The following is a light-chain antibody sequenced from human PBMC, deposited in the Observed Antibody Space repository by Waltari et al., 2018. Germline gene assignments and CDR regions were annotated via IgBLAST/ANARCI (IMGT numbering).Light chain of an antibody. V-gene: IGKV3-11*01. J-gene: IGKJ4*01. CDR1: QSIHTY. Sequence: DTVLTQSPATLSLSPGARATLSCRASQSIHTYLAWYQQQPCQAPRLLIYDTSNRATGISARFSGSGFGTDFTLTSSSLEPEEFAVYYCQQRRNWSLTFGGGTKVESK. CDR2: DTS. CDR3: QQRRNWSLT.